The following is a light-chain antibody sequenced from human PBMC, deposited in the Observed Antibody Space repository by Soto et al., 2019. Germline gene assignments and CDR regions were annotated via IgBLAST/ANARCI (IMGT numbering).Light chain of an antibody. Sequence: QSALTQPPSASGSPGQAVTISCTGTSSDVGGYNCVSWYQQHPGKAPKLMIYEVSKRPSGVPDRFSGSKSGNTASLTVCGLQAEDEADYYCSSYAGSNIPVVFGGGTKLTVL. CDR1: SSDVGGYNC. J-gene: IGLJ2*01. CDR3: SSYAGSNIPVV. V-gene: IGLV2-8*01. CDR2: EVS.